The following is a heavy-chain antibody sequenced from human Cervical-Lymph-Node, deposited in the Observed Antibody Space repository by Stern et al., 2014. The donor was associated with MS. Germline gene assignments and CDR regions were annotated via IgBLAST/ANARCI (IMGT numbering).Heavy chain of an antibody. J-gene: IGHJ4*02. CDR3: ARGDCSGGSCLAHFDY. V-gene: IGHV1-2*04. D-gene: IGHD2-15*01. Sequence: DQLVESGAEVKKPGASVKVSCTASGYTFTGYYMHWVRQAPGQGLEWMGWINPNSGGTNYAQKFQGWVTMTRDTSISTAYMELSRLRSDDTAVYYCARGDCSGGSCLAHFDYWGQGTLVTVSS. CDR1: GYTFTGYY. CDR2: INPNSGGT.